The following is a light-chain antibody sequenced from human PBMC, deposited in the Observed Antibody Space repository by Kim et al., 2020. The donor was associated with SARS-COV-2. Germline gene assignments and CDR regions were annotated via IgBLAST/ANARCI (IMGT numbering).Light chain of an antibody. CDR1: SLRNYY. V-gene: IGLV3-19*01. J-gene: IGLJ2*01. Sequence: ALGQTVRISCQGDSLRNYYASWYQQKPGQAPVLVVYDKNNRPSGIPDRFSASSSGNTASLTITGAQAEDEADYHCSSRDSSGNHVVFGGGTQLTVL. CDR3: SSRDSSGNHVV. CDR2: DKN.